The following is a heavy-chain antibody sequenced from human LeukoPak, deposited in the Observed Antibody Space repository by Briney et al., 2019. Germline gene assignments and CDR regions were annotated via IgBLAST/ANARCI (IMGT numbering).Heavy chain of an antibody. D-gene: IGHD2-2*01. J-gene: IGHJ5*02. Sequence: ASVKVSCKASGYTFTDYYMHWVRRAPGQGLEWMGWINPNSGGTNYAQKFQGWVTMTRDTSINTAYMELSRLRSDDTAVYYCARGGEVPTARWFAPWGQGTLVTVSS. CDR3: ARGGEVPTARWFAP. CDR2: INPNSGGT. V-gene: IGHV1-2*04. CDR1: GYTFTDYY.